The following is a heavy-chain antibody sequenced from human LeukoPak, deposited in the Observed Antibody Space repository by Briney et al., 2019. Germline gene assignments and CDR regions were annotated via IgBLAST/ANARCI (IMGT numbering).Heavy chain of an antibody. Sequence: SETLSLTCAVYGGSFSGYYWSWIRQPPGKGLEWIGEINHSGSTNYNPSLKSRVTISVDTSKNQFSLKLSSVTAADTAVYYCARRPASIAARTPFDYWGQGTLVTVSS. J-gene: IGHJ4*02. CDR1: GGSFSGYY. D-gene: IGHD6-6*01. CDR2: INHSGST. V-gene: IGHV4-34*01. CDR3: ARRPASIAARTPFDY.